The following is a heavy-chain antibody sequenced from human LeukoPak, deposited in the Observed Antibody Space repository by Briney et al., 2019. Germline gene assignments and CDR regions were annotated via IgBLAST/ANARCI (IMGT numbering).Heavy chain of an antibody. CDR3: ARDVSGTYDY. CDR1: GGSISSSSYY. V-gene: IGHV4-39*07. CDR2: IYYSGST. Sequence: PSETLSLTCTVSGGSISSSSYYWGWIRQPPGKGLEWIGSIYYSGSTYYNPSLKSRVTISVDTSKNQFSLKLSSVTAADTAVYYCARDVSGTYDYWGQGTLVTVSS. D-gene: IGHD1-26*01. J-gene: IGHJ4*02.